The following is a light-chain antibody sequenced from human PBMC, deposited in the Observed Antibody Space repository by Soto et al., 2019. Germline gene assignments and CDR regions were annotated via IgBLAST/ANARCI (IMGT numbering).Light chain of an antibody. CDR2: AAS. V-gene: IGKV1-8*01. CDR3: QKYYSYPGM. Sequence: IRMKQSPFSFCTSTGDLVHIKSQASQGISSYLAWYQQKPGKAPKLLIYAASTLQSGVPSRFSGSGSGTAVTLTSCCLQSEDSATYYCQKYYSYPGMFGQGTKVDIK. CDR1: QGISSY. J-gene: IGKJ1*01.